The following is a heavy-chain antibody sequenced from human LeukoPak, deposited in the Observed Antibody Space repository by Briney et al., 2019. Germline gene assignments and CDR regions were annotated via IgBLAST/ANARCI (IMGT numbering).Heavy chain of an antibody. CDR3: ARVFTGYSSSWYAYFDY. CDR2: IYSGGST. CDR1: GFTFDDYG. V-gene: IGHV3-53*01. J-gene: IGHJ4*02. Sequence: GGSLRLSCAASGFTFDDYGMSWVRQAPGKGLEWVSVIYSGGSTYYADSVKGRFTISRDNSKNTLYLQMNSLRAEDTAVYYCARVFTGYSSSWYAYFDYWGQGTLVTVSS. D-gene: IGHD6-13*01.